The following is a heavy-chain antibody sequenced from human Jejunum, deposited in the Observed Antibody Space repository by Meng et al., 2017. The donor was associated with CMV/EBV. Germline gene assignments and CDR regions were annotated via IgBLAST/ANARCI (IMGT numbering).Heavy chain of an antibody. Sequence: SGALSGFSVSSHYMTWVRQAPGKGLEWVSVIYYEGGTYHADSAKGRFTVSRDNSKNTLYLQMNSLRAEDTALYYCAKSVSEGLDIWGQGTMVTVSS. V-gene: IGHV3-53*05. CDR2: IYYEGGT. D-gene: IGHD5/OR15-5a*01. J-gene: IGHJ3*02. CDR3: AKSVSEGLDI. CDR1: GFSVSSHY.